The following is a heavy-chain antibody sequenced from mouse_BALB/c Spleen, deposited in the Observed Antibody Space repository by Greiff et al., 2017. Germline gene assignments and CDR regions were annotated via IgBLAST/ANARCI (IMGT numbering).Heavy chain of an antibody. CDR2: INPGSGGT. Sequence: VQGVESGAELVRPGTSVKVSCKASGYAFTNYLIAWVKQRPGQGLEWIGVINPGSGGTNYNEKFKGKATLTADKSSSTAYMQLSSLTSDDSAVYFCASRHFDSSYGYWGQGTTLTVSS. CDR1: GYAFTNYL. D-gene: IGHD1-1*01. CDR3: ASRHFDSSYGY. V-gene: IGHV1-54*03. J-gene: IGHJ2*01.